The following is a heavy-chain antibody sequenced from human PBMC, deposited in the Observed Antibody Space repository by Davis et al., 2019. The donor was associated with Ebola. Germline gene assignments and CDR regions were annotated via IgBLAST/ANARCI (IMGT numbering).Heavy chain of an antibody. Sequence: ASVTVSCQVSGYTFTELSIHWVRQAPGKGLAWMGNFDPEDSEAIYAQKFQDRVTMTEDTSTDTAYMELSSLRSEDTAVYYCAAGGVGGGFDIWGQGTMVTVSS. CDR1: GYTFTELS. V-gene: IGHV1-24*01. D-gene: IGHD2-15*01. CDR2: FDPEDSEA. J-gene: IGHJ3*02. CDR3: AAGGVGGGFDI.